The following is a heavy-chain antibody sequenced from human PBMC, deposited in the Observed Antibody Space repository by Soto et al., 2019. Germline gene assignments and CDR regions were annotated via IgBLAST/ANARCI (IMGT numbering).Heavy chain of an antibody. CDR1: GGSILNGGHY. D-gene: IGHD2-15*01. CDR3: ARDNDGGMLDF. V-gene: IGHV4-31*03. J-gene: IGHJ4*02. Sequence: QVQLQESGPGLLKPSQTLSLTCTVSGGSILNGGHYWTWIRQHPGKGLEWIGRIFFSGNTHYNPALKSRLTFSLATAKNQFSLKLTSVTAADTAIYYGARDNDGGMLDFWGPGTLVTVSS. CDR2: IFFSGNT.